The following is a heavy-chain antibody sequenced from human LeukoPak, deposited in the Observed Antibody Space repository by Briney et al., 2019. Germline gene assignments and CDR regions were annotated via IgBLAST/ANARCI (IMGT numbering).Heavy chain of an antibody. CDR3: ARARGFSVGWAVDAFDI. CDR2: ISSSNYI. V-gene: IGHV3-21*01. J-gene: IGHJ3*02. Sequence: GGSMRLSCAASGFTFSSYSMNWVRQAPGKGLEWVSSISSSNYIYYVDSVKGRFTLSRDNARNSLYLQMTSLSAEDTAVYYCARARGFSVGWAVDAFDIWGPGTVVTVSS. CDR1: GFTFSSYS. D-gene: IGHD6-19*01.